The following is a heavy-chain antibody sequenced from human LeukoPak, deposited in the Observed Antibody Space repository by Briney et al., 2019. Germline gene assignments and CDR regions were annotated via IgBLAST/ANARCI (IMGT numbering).Heavy chain of an antibody. CDR1: GYTFTSYD. CDR2: MNPNSGNT. J-gene: IGHJ4*02. Sequence: ASVKVSCKASGYTFTSYDINWMRQATGQGLEWMGWMNPNSGNTGYAQKFQDRVTMTRNTSIKTAYMELSSLRSEDMAVYYCARGGPKSLIAVATFWGQGTLVTVSS. D-gene: IGHD6-19*01. V-gene: IGHV1-8*01. CDR3: ARGGPKSLIAVATF.